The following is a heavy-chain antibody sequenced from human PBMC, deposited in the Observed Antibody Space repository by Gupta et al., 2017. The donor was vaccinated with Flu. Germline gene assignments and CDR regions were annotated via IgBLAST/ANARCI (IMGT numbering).Heavy chain of an antibody. CDR3: VRGLGADYTAWGYFDY. V-gene: IGHV3-13*01. D-gene: IGHD5-18*01. Sequence: EVQLVESGGGLVQPGGSMRLSCAVSGFTFSTYDIHWVRQSPGKGLEWLSAIGTAANTFYAASVKGRFTISRENAKNSMYLQMGSLTAGDTAVYYCVRGLGADYTAWGYFDYWGPGVFVTVSS. J-gene: IGHJ4*02. CDR2: IGTAANT. CDR1: GFTFSTYD.